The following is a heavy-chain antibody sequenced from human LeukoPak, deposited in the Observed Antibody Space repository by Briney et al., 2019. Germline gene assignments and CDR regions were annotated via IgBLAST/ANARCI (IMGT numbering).Heavy chain of an antibody. Sequence: GGSLRLSCAASGFTFSSYSMNWVRQAPGKGLEWVSSISSSSSYIYYADSVKGRFTISRDNAKNSLYLQMNSLRAEDTAVYYCARGDNSGWRNVYYFDYWGQGTLVTVSS. V-gene: IGHV3-21*01. CDR1: GFTFSSYS. CDR2: ISSSSSYI. D-gene: IGHD6-19*01. CDR3: ARGDNSGWRNVYYFDY. J-gene: IGHJ4*02.